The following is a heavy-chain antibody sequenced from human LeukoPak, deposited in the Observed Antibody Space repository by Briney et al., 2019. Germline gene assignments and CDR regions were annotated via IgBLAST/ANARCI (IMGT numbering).Heavy chain of an antibody. CDR3: ARHMLIGGQVVPNFDS. D-gene: IGHD6-13*01. CDR2: IYPGDSDT. Sequence: GESLKISCQASGYNLVNHWIAWVHQMPGRGLDWMGIIYPGDSDTKYSPSFQGQVTISADKSISTAYLQWSSLKASDTAMYYCARHMLIGGQVVPNFDSWGQGTLVTVSS. V-gene: IGHV5-51*07. CDR1: GYNLVNHW. J-gene: IGHJ4*02.